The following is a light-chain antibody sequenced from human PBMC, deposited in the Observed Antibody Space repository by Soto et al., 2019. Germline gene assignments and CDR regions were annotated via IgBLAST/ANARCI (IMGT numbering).Light chain of an antibody. CDR1: QSISSY. CDR2: AAS. CDR3: QQFGDWPPT. J-gene: IGKJ1*01. V-gene: IGKV1-39*01. Sequence: DIQITQSPSTLSASVGDRVTITCRASQSISSYLNWYQQKPGKAPKLLIYAASSLQSGVPSRFSGSGSGTDFTLTIDSLQSEDFAVYYCQQFGDWPPTFGQGTKVDIK.